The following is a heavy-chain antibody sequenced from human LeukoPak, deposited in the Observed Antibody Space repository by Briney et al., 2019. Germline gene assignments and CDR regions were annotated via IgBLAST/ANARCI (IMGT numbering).Heavy chain of an antibody. J-gene: IGHJ4*02. CDR2: ISAYNGNT. V-gene: IGHV1-18*04. D-gene: IGHD2-2*01. CDR3: ARVAPAAMRQDFDY. CDR1: GYTFTSYG. Sequence: GASVKVPCKASGYTFTSYGISWVRQAPGQGLEWMGWISAYNGNTNYAQKLQGRVTMTTDTSTSTAYMELRSLRSDDTAVYYCARVAPAAMRQDFDYWGQGTLVTVSS.